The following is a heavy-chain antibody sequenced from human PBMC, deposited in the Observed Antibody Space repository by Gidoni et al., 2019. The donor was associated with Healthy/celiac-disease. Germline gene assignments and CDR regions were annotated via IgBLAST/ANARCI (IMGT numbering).Heavy chain of an antibody. V-gene: IGHV2-5*02. CDR2: IYWDDDK. CDR1: GFSLSTRGVG. J-gene: IGHJ5*02. Sequence: QITLKESGPTLVKPTQTLTLTCTFSGFSLSTRGVGVGWIRQPPGKALEWLAIIYWDDDKRYSPSLKSRLTITKDTSKNQVVLTMTNMDPVDTATYYCAHRRDDGDYSTWGQGTLVTVSS. CDR3: AHRRDDGDYST. D-gene: IGHD4-17*01.